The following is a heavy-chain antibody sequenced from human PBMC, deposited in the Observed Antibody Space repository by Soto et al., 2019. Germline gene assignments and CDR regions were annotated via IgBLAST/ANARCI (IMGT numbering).Heavy chain of an antibody. V-gene: IGHV4-61*01. J-gene: IGHJ5*02. CDR2: IYYSGST. Sequence: PSETLSLTCTVSGGSVSSGSYYWSWIRQPPGKGLEWIGYIYYSGSTNYNPSLRSRVTISVDTSKNQFSLKLSSVTAADTAVYYCASVRVQDFWSGYQYNWFDPWGQGTLVTVSS. CDR1: GGSVSSGSYY. D-gene: IGHD3-3*01. CDR3: ASVRVQDFWSGYQYNWFDP.